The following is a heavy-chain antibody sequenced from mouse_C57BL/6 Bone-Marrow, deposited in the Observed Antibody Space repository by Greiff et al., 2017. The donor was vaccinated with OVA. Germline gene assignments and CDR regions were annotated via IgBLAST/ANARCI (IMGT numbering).Heavy chain of an antibody. D-gene: IGHD2-5*01. CDR3: ARENDSNYFLFAY. Sequence: VQLKESGAELVKPGASVKLSCTASGFNIKDYYMHWVKQRTEQGLEWIGRIDPEDGETKYAPKFQGKATITADTSSNTAYLQLSSLTSEDTAVYYCARENDSNYFLFAYWGQGTLVTVSA. CDR2: IDPEDGET. CDR1: GFNIKDYY. J-gene: IGHJ3*01. V-gene: IGHV14-2*01.